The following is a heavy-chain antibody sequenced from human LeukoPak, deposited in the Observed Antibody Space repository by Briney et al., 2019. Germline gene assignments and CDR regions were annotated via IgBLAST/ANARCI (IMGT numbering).Heavy chain of an antibody. D-gene: IGHD3-10*01. Sequence: SETLSLTCTVSGNSISSGDNYWSWIRQPAGKGLEWIGRIYTSGSSNYNPSLKSRVTISVDTSKNQFSLKLSSVTAADTAVYYCARESGNYYTLNWFDPWGQGTLVTVSS. V-gene: IGHV4-61*02. CDR1: GNSISSGDNY. CDR2: IYTSGSS. J-gene: IGHJ5*02. CDR3: ARESGNYYTLNWFDP.